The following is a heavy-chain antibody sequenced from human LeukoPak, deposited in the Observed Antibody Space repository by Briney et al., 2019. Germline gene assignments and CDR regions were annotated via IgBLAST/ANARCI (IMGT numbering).Heavy chain of an antibody. CDR3: AREKEGYCSRTSCYLDYYYYYMDV. CDR1: KFTFNNYA. CDR2: ISGSGDNM. V-gene: IGHV3-23*01. D-gene: IGHD2-2*01. J-gene: IGHJ6*03. Sequence: GGSLRLSCLASKFTFNNYAMTWVRQAPGKGLEWVSSISGSGDNMDYADSVKGRFTISRDNSENTLYLQMNSLRAEDTAVYYCAREKEGYCSRTSCYLDYYYYYMDVWGKGTTVTISS.